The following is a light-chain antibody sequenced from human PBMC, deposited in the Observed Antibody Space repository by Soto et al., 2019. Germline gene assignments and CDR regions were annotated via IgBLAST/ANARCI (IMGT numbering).Light chain of an antibody. J-gene: IGKJ3*01. CDR1: QSVSNNY. CDR3: QQYGSSPLT. Sequence: DIVLTQSPGTLSLSPGEGATLSCRASQSVSNNYLSWFQQKPGQAPRLLIYGASNRAAGIPDRFSGSGSGTDFTLTISRLETEDFAVYYCQQYGSSPLTFGPGTKVDTK. CDR2: GAS. V-gene: IGKV3-20*01.